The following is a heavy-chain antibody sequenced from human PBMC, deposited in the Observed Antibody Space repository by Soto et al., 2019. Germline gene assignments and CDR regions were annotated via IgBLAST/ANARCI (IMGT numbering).Heavy chain of an antibody. CDR2: IYYSGST. CDR3: ARDLFNTKYCSGGSCYAPSWFDP. J-gene: IGHJ5*02. CDR1: GGSISSYC. Sequence: SETLSLTCTVSGGSISSYCWSWIRQPPGKGLEWIGYIYYSGSTNYNPSLKSRVTISVDTSKNQFSLKLSSVTAADTAVYYCARDLFNTKYCSGGSCYAPSWFDPWGQGTLVTVSS. D-gene: IGHD2-15*01. V-gene: IGHV4-59*01.